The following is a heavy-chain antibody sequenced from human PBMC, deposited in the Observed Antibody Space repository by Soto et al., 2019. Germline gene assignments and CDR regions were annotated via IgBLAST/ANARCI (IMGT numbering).Heavy chain of an antibody. V-gene: IGHV3-11*01. CDR3: ARPRIAVANDAFDI. J-gene: IGHJ3*02. CDR1: GFTFSDYY. D-gene: IGHD6-19*01. CDR2: ISSMGSTI. Sequence: PGGSLRLACAASGFTFSDYYMSWIRQAPGNGLEWVSYISSMGSTIYYADSGKGLFTISRDTAKNSLYLQMNSLRAEDTAVYSCARPRIAVANDAFDIWGQGTMVTVSS.